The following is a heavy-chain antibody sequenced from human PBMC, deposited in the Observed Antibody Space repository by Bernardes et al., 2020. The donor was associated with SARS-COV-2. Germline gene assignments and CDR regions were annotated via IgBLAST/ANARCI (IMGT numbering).Heavy chain of an antibody. Sequence: SETLSLTCTVSGGSITSGDYYWNWVRQLPGKGLEWVGYIYYRGRTNYNPSLKSQVTVSLDTSKNQFSLKLTSVTAADTAVYYCTRVPVVAGSYGWSDPWGQGTLVTVSS. J-gene: IGHJ5*02. CDR3: TRVPVVAGSYGWSDP. CDR1: GGSITSGDYY. D-gene: IGHD2-15*01. V-gene: IGHV4-30-4*08. CDR2: IYYRGRT.